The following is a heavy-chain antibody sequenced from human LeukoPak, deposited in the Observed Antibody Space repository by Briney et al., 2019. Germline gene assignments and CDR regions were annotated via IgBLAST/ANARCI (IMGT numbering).Heavy chain of an antibody. D-gene: IGHD1-14*01. CDR1: GYTFTSYD. V-gene: IGHV1-8*01. J-gene: IGHJ6*02. Sequence: VASVKVSCKASGYTFTSYDINWVRQATGQVLEWMGWMNPNSGNTGYAQKFQGRVTMTRNTSISTAYMELSSLRSEDTAVYYCARFLSHEPYYYYYYGMDVWGQGTTVTVSS. CDR3: ARFLSHEPYYYYYYGMDV. CDR2: MNPNSGNT.